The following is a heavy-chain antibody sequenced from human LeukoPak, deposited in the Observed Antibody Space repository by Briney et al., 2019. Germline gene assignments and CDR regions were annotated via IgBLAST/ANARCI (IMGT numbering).Heavy chain of an antibody. V-gene: IGHV3-66*02. D-gene: IGHD4-11*01. CDR1: GFTVSSNY. CDR3: ASVTTWYFQH. J-gene: IGHJ1*01. Sequence: GGSLRLSCAASGFTVSSNYMSWVRQAPGKGLKGGSVIYSGGSTYYADSVKGRFTISRDNSKNTLYLQMNSLRAEDTAVYYCASVTTWYFQHWGQGTLVTVSS. CDR2: IYSGGST.